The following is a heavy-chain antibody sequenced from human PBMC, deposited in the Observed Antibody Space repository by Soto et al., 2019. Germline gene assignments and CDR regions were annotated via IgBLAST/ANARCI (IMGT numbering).Heavy chain of an antibody. V-gene: IGHV3-30-3*01. CDR3: ARADRIYFDY. D-gene: IGHD2-15*01. Sequence: QVQLVESGGGVVQPGRSLRLSCAASGFTFSSYAMHWVRQAPGKGLEWVAVISYDGSNKYYADSVKGRFTISRDNSENTLYLQMNSLRAEDTAVYYCARADRIYFDYWGQGTLVTVSS. CDR2: ISYDGSNK. CDR1: GFTFSSYA. J-gene: IGHJ4*02.